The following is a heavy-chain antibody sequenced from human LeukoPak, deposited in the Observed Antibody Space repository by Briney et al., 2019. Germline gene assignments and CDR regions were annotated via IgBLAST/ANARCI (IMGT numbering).Heavy chain of an antibody. Sequence: GGSLRLSCTASGFTFSRYWMSWVRQVPGKGPEFVANIKEDGSEKSYVDFVKGRFTISRDNVKNSVSLQMNSLTAEDTAVYYCAKSLWAGRYYFEYWGQGALVTVSS. CDR2: IKEDGSEK. J-gene: IGHJ4*02. D-gene: IGHD3/OR15-3a*01. CDR1: GFTFSRYW. CDR3: AKSLWAGRYYFEY. V-gene: IGHV3-7*03.